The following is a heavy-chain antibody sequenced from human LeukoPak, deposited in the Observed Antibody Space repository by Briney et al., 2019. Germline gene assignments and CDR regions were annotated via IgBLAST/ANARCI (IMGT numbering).Heavy chain of an antibody. J-gene: IGHJ3*02. CDR3: AHSGSYYYDSSGYFDAFDI. D-gene: IGHD3-22*01. V-gene: IGHV2-5*02. CDR1: GFSLSTSGVG. Sequence: SGPTLVNPTQTLTLTCTFSGFSLSTSGVGVGWIRQPPVKALEWLALIYWDDDKRYSPSLKSRLTITKDTSKNQVVLTMTNMDPVDTATYYCAHSGSYYYDSSGYFDAFDIWGQGTMVTVSS. CDR2: IYWDDDK.